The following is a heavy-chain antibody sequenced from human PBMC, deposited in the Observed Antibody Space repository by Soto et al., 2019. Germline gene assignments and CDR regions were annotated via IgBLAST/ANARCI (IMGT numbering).Heavy chain of an antibody. Sequence: QVQLVQSGAEVKKPGCSVKVSCKASGGTFSSYAIRCVRQAPGQGLEWMGGIIPIFGTANYAQKFQGRVTISADESTITAYRELGSLRPEDTAVYYCGRVAEGAAAGFDYWGQGTLVTVSS. CDR3: GRVAEGAAAGFDY. V-gene: IGHV1-69*12. D-gene: IGHD6-13*01. CDR1: GGTFSSYA. CDR2: IIPIFGTA. J-gene: IGHJ4*02.